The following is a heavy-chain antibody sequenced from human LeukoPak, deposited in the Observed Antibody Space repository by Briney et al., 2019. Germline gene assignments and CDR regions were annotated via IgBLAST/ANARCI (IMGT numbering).Heavy chain of an antibody. CDR1: GFTFDDSG. Sequence: PGGSLRLSCAASGFTFDDSGMSWVRQAPGKGLEWVSGINWNGGNTGYADSVKGRFTISRDNAKNSLYLQMNSLRAEDTALYYCARLGTRYCSSTSCHSQFDYWGQGTLVTVSS. J-gene: IGHJ4*02. V-gene: IGHV3-20*04. CDR2: INWNGGNT. D-gene: IGHD2-2*01. CDR3: ARLGTRYCSSTSCHSQFDY.